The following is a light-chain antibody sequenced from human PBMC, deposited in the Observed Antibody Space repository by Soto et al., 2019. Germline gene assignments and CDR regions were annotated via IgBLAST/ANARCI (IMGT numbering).Light chain of an antibody. CDR1: QSISSW. J-gene: IGKJ1*01. CDR3: HQYGSLSWT. V-gene: IGKV1-5*01. Sequence: DIQMTQSPSTLSASVGDRVTITCRASQSISSWLAWYQQKPGKPPKLLIYAASILQSGVPPRFSGSGSGTDFTLTISRLEPEDFAVYYCHQYGSLSWTFGQGTKVDIK. CDR2: AAS.